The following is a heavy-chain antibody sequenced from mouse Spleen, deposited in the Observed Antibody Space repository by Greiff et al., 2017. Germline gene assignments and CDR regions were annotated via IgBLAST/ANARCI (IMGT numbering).Heavy chain of an antibody. CDR2: IDPSDSYT. V-gene: IGHV1-69*01. CDR1: GYTFTSYW. CDR3: AREGTARATGY. Sequence: QVQLQQPGAELVMPGASVKLSCKASGYTFTSYWMHWVKQRPGQGLEWIGEIDPSDSYTNYNQKFKGKATLTVDKSSSTAYMQLSSLTSEDSAVYYCAREGTARATGYWGQGTTLTVSS. J-gene: IGHJ2*01. D-gene: IGHD3-1*01.